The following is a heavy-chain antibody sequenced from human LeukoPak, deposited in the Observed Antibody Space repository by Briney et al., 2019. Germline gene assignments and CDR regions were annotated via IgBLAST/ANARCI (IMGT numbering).Heavy chain of an antibody. J-gene: IGHJ4*02. CDR3: ARIHRYCSGGACYVLDN. CDR2: VYYSGST. Sequence: SETLSLTCVVSGGSVSGYYWGWIRQPPGRGLGWIGYVYYSGSTNYNPSFKSRITISVDTSRNQFSLQLSSVTAADTAVYYCARIHRYCSGGACYVLDNWGQGTLVAVSS. V-gene: IGHV4-59*02. CDR1: GGSVSGYY. D-gene: IGHD2-15*01.